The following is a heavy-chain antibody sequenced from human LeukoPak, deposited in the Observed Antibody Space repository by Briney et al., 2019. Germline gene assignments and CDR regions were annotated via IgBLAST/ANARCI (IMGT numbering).Heavy chain of an antibody. CDR3: ATAVVITPFDY. CDR2: IYHSGGS. D-gene: IGHD3-22*01. CDR1: GYSISSGYY. J-gene: IGHJ4*02. Sequence: SETLSLTCAVSGYSISSGYYWGRIRQSPGTGLEWIGSIYHSGGSYYNPSLKSRVTISEDTSKNQFSLKLSSMSAADTAVYYCATAVVITPFDYWGQGILVTVSS. V-gene: IGHV4-38-2*01.